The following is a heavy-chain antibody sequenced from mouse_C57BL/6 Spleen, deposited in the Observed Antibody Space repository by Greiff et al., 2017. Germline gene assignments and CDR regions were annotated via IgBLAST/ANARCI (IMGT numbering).Heavy chain of an antibody. CDR1: GFNIKDDY. CDR3: TTPLMGAMDY. CDR2: IDPENGDT. J-gene: IGHJ4*01. V-gene: IGHV14-4*01. Sequence: VQLQQSGAELVRPGASVKLSCTASGFNIKDDYMHWVKQRPEQGLEWIGWIDPENGDTEYASKFQGKATITADTSSNTAYLQLSSLTSEDTAFYYCTTPLMGAMDYWGQGTSVTVSS.